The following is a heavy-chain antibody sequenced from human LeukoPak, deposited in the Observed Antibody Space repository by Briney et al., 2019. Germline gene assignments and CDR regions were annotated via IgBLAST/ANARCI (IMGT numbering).Heavy chain of an antibody. CDR1: GYSFTSYW. CDR3: ARRHYCGGDCYSFDF. Sequence: GESLKISCKGSGYSFTSYWIGWVRQMPGKGLEWMGIIYPGDSDTRYSPSFQGQVTISADKSISTAYLQWNSLKASDTAMYYCARRHYCGGDCYSFDFWGQGTLVTVSS. CDR2: IYPGDSDT. V-gene: IGHV5-51*01. J-gene: IGHJ4*02. D-gene: IGHD2-21*02.